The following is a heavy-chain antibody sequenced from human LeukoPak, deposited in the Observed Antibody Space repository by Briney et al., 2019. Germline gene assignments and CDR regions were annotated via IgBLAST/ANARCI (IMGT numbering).Heavy chain of an antibody. CDR3: AKDPLLDTSSTSEWFDP. CDR1: GFTVSSYA. CDR2: ISGSGGST. D-gene: IGHD2-2*01. V-gene: IGHV3-23*01. J-gene: IGHJ5*02. Sequence: QAGGSLRLSCAASGFTVSSYAMSWVRQAAGKGLEWVSAISGSGGSTYYADSVKGRFTISRDNSKNTLYLQINSLRAEDTAVYYCAKDPLLDTSSTSEWFDPWGQGTLVTVSS.